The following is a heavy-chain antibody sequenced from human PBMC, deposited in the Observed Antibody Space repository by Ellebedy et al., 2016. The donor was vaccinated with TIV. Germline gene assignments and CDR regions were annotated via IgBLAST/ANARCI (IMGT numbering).Heavy chain of an antibody. J-gene: IGHJ4*02. CDR3: ARSPYTGYSDLGFDY. CDR1: GFTFDDFA. Sequence: SLKISCAASGFTFDDFAMHWVRQGPGKGLEWVSGVGWNSGTRGYADSVKGRFTISRDNAKNSLYLQMNSLRADDTAVYYCARSPYTGYSDLGFDYWGQGSLVTVSS. V-gene: IGHV3-9*01. CDR2: VGWNSGTR. D-gene: IGHD2-2*02.